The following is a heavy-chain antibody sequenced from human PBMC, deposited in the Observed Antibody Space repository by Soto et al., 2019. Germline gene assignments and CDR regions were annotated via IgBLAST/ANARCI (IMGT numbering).Heavy chain of an antibody. CDR3: ARKYYYGAGTLDY. D-gene: IGHD3-10*01. J-gene: IGHJ4*02. CDR2: IYPGDSET. V-gene: IGHV5-51*01. Sequence: GESLKISCKGSGYTFTNYWIGWVRQMPGKGLEWMGIIYPGDSETRYSPSFQGQVTMSADKSISTAYLQWSSLKASDSAMYYCARKYYYGAGTLDYWGQGTLVTVSS. CDR1: GYTFTNYW.